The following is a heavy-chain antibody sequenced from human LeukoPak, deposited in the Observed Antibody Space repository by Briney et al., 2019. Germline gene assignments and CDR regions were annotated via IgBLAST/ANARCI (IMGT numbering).Heavy chain of an antibody. D-gene: IGHD3-22*01. CDR2: IIPIFGTA. J-gene: IGHJ6*03. V-gene: IGHV1-69*05. Sequence: SVEVSCKASGGTFSSYAISWVRQAPGQGLEWMGRIIPIFGTANYAQKFQGRVTITTDESTSTAYMELSSLRSEDTAVYYCAREVYYYDSSGSMDVWGKGTTVTVSS. CDR1: GGTFSSYA. CDR3: AREVYYYDSSGSMDV.